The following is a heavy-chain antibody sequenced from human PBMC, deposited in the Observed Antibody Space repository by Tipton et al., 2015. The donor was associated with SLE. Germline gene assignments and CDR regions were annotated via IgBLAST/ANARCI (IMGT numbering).Heavy chain of an antibody. J-gene: IGHJ4*02. Sequence: TLSLTCTVSGASINSNFWSWIRQSPGKGLEWIGYIYSGGSTKYNPYFESRVTMSIDTSKNQFSLKVTSVTAADTAVYYCARVGHILAFDYWGQGTLVTVSS. D-gene: IGHD1-26*01. CDR1: GASINSNF. V-gene: IGHV4-59*12. CDR2: IYSGGST. CDR3: ARVGHILAFDY.